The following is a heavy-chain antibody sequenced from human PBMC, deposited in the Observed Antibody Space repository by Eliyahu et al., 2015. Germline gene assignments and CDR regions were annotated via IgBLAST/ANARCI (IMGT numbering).Heavy chain of an antibody. Sequence: EVQLVESGGGLVKPGGSLXRXSCAASGSSSSYSSNWGRQAPGNALEWVSSISSSSSYIYYADSVKGRFTISRDNAKNSLYLQMNSLRAEDTAVYYCAGSYYYYGMDVWGQGTTVTVSS. CDR2: ISSSSSYI. J-gene: IGHJ6*02. CDR1: GSSSSYS. V-gene: IGHV3-21*01. CDR3: AGSYYYYGMDV.